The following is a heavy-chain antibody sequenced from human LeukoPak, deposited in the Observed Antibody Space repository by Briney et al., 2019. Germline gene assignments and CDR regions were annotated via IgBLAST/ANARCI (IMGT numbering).Heavy chain of an antibody. CDR3: AKPTPAAHFDY. D-gene: IGHD2-2*01. CDR1: GFTFSSYS. V-gene: IGHV3-48*01. Sequence: GSLRLSCAASGFTFSSYSLNWVRQTPGKGLEWLSYISSSSSTIYYADSVKGRFTISRDNSKNTLYLQMNSLRAEDTAVYYCAKPTPAAHFDYWGQGTLVTVSS. CDR2: ISSSSSTI. J-gene: IGHJ4*02.